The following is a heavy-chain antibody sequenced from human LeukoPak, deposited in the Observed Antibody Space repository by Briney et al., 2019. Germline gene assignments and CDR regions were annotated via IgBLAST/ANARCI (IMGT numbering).Heavy chain of an antibody. CDR3: AKDGRYCSSTSCYLEY. V-gene: IGHV3-23*01. CDR2: ISGSGDST. D-gene: IGHD2-2*01. J-gene: IGHJ4*02. CDR1: GFTFSSYA. Sequence: GGSLRLSCAASGFTFSSYAMSWVRQAPGKGLEWVSGISGSGDSTYYADSVKGRFTISRDNSKNTLYLQMNSLRTEDTAVYYCAKDGRYCSSTSCYLEYWGQGTLVTVSS.